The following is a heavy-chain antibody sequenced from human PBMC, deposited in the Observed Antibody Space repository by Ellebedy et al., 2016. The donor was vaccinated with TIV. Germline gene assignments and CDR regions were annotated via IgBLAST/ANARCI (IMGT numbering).Heavy chain of an antibody. Sequence: GESLKISXAASGFTFSSYSMNWVRQAPGKGLEWVSSISSSSSYIYYADSVKGRFTISRGNAKNSLYLQMNSLRAEDTTVYYCASYDILTGYRVDYWGQGTLVTVSS. D-gene: IGHD3-9*01. J-gene: IGHJ4*02. CDR2: ISSSSSYI. V-gene: IGHV3-21*01. CDR1: GFTFSSYS. CDR3: ASYDILTGYRVDY.